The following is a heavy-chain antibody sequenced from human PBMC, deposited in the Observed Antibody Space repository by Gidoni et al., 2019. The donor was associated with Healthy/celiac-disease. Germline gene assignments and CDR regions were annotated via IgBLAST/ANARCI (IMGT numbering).Heavy chain of an antibody. CDR3: AKLGVYYDGSGSYYNANGDLDD. CDR1: GYSFTSSW. CDR2: IYPGDSDT. V-gene: IGHV5-51*01. D-gene: IGHD3-10*01. Sequence: EVQLVQSGAEGKKPGASLKISCKGSGYSFTSSWICWVRKMPGKGLEWMGIIYPGDSDTRYSPSIQGQVTISADKSISTAYLQWGSLKASDTAMYYCAKLGVYYDGSGSYYNANGDLDDWGQGTLVTVSS. J-gene: IGHJ4*02.